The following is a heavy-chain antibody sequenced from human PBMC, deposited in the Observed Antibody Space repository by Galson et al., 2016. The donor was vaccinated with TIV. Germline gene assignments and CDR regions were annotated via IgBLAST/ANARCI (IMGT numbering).Heavy chain of an antibody. CDR1: GYTFTSFG. V-gene: IGHV1-18*01. CDR3: SRAPPLYYSSWPTDH. Sequence: SVKVSCKASGYTFTSFGLSWVRQAPGQGLEWMGWISAYNGDTYFAQNLQDRVTMTTDTSTSTAYMELRSLRADDTAVYYCSRAPPLYYSSWPTDHWGQGTLVTVSS. CDR2: ISAYNGDT. D-gene: IGHD6-13*01. J-gene: IGHJ4*02.